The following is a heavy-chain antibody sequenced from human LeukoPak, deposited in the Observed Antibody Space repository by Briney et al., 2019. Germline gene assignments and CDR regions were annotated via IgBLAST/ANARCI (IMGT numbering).Heavy chain of an antibody. CDR2: IRYDGSNK. J-gene: IGHJ4*02. CDR3: AKDRMQQLVVFDY. V-gene: IGHV3-30*02. CDR1: GFTFSSYG. Sequence: GGSLGLSCAASGFTFSSYGMHWVRQAPGKGLEWVAFIRYDGSNKYYADSVKGRFTISRDNSKNTLYLQMNSLRAEDTAVYYCAKDRMQQLVVFDYWGQGTLVTVSS. D-gene: IGHD6-13*01.